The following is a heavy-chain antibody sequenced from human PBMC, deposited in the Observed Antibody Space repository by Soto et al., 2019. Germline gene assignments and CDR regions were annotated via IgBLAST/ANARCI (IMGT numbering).Heavy chain of an antibody. CDR3: GKVLVGATGHTDSDS. CDR1: GGSIYRSGYY. J-gene: IGHJ4*02. Sequence: ASETLSLICTVSGGSIYRSGYYWGWIRQPPGRGLEWIGNIDYNGVTYSNPSLKSRVTISRDTSKNQFSLKLTSVTAADTALYYCGKVLVGATGHTDSDSWGPGTLVTVSS. CDR2: IDYNGVT. D-gene: IGHD2-15*01. V-gene: IGHV4-39*01.